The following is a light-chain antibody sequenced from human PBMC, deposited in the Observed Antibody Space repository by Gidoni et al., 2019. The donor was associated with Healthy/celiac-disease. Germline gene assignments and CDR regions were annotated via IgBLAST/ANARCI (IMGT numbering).Light chain of an antibody. CDR3: QKYAWT. Sequence: EIVLTQSPGTLSLSPGERATLSCRASQSVSSSYLAWYQQKPGQAPRLLIYGASSRATGIPNRFSGSGYCTHFTLTISSLEPEDFAGYYCQKYAWTFGQGTKVEIK. CDR1: QSVSSSY. CDR2: GAS. J-gene: IGKJ1*01. V-gene: IGKV3-20*01.